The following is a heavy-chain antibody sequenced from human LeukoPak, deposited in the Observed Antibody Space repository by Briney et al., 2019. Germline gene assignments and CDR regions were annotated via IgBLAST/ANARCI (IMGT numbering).Heavy chain of an antibody. D-gene: IGHD3-16*01. V-gene: IGHV4-30-2*01. J-gene: IGHJ4*02. Sequence: SETVSLTCAVSGGSISSGGYSWSWIRQPPGKGLEWIGYIYHSGSTYYNPSLKSRVTISVDRSKNQFSLKLSSVTAADTAVYYCAIRGDYSDYWGQGTLVTVSS. CDR2: IYHSGST. CDR3: AIRGDYSDY. CDR1: GGSISSGGYS.